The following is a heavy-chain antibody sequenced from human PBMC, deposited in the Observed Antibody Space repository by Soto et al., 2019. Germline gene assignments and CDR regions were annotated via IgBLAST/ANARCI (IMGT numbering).Heavy chain of an antibody. V-gene: IGHV5-51*01. CDR3: ARLTPYSSSWGYYYYGMDV. J-gene: IGHJ6*02. Sequence: GESLKISCKGSGYSFTSYWIGWVRQMPGKGLEWMGIIYPGDSDTRYSPSFQGQVTISADKSISTAYLQWSSLKASDTAMYYCARLTPYSSSWGYYYYGMDVWGQGTTVTVSS. CDR1: GYSFTSYW. D-gene: IGHD6-6*01. CDR2: IYPGDSDT.